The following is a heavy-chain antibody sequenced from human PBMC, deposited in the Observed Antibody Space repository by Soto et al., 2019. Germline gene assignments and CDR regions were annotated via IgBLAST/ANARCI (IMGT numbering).Heavy chain of an antibody. Sequence: SETLSLTCTVSGGSISSSSYYWGWTRQPPGKGLEWIGSIYYSGSTYYKPSLKSRVTISVDTSKNQFSLKLSSVTAADTAVYYCARRLYYDSSGFEGGGMDVWGQGTTVTVSS. D-gene: IGHD3-22*01. J-gene: IGHJ6*02. CDR3: ARRLYYDSSGFEGGGMDV. CDR2: IYYSGST. V-gene: IGHV4-39*01. CDR1: GGSISSSSYY.